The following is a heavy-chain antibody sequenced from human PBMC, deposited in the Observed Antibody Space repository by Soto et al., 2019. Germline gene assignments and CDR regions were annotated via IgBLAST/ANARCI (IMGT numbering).Heavy chain of an antibody. Sequence: EVQLLESGGGLVQPGGSLRLSCAASGFTFSGYAMRWVRQAPGKGMEWVSAVSGSGGSTYYADSVKGRFTISRDNSKNTLYLQMNSLRAEDTAVYYCARRGPGTYFDYWGQGTLVTVSS. CDR1: GFTFSGYA. CDR3: ARRGPGTYFDY. V-gene: IGHV3-23*01. D-gene: IGHD6-13*01. J-gene: IGHJ4*02. CDR2: VSGSGGST.